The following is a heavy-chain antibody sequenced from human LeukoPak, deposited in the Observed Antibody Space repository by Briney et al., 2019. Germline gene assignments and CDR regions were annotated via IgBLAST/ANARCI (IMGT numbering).Heavy chain of an antibody. D-gene: IGHD3-22*01. V-gene: IGHV3-74*01. J-gene: IGHJ5*02. CDR1: GFTFSSYS. CDR3: ARDLGQYYDTSDNWFDP. CDR2: INSDGINT. Sequence: GGSLRLSCAASGFTFSSYSMNWVRQAPGKGLEWVSRINSDGINTIYADSVKGRFTISRDNAKNTLNLQMNSLRAEDTAVYYCARDLGQYYDTSDNWFDPWGQGTLVTVSS.